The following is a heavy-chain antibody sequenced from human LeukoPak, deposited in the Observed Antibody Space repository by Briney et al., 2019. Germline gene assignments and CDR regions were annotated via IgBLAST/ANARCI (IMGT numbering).Heavy chain of an antibody. CDR3: ARIREYYYGSGSDYMDV. CDR1: GYIFTSYN. J-gene: IGHJ6*03. D-gene: IGHD3-10*01. V-gene: IGHV1-2*02. Sequence: ASVKVSCKASGYIFTSYNINWVRQATGQGLEWMGWINPNSGGTNYAQKFQGRVTMTRDTSISTAYMELSRLRSDDTAVYYCARIREYYYGSGSDYMDVWGKGTTVAVSS. CDR2: INPNSGGT.